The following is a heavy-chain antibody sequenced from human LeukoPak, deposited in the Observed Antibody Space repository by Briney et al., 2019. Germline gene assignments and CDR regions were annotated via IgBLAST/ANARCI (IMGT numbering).Heavy chain of an antibody. J-gene: IGHJ4*02. D-gene: IGHD2-8*01. CDR1: GYTFTGYY. CDR3: ARAYCTNGVCYGIRFDY. Sequence: ASVKVSCKASGYTFTGYYMHWVRQAPGQGLEWMGWINPNGGGTNYAQKFQGRVTMTRDTSISTAYMELSRLRSDDTAVYYCARAYCTNGVCYGIRFDYWGQGTLVTVSS. CDR2: INPNGGGT. V-gene: IGHV1-2*02.